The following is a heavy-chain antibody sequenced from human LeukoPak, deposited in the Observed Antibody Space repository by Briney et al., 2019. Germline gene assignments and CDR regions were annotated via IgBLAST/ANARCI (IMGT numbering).Heavy chain of an antibody. CDR3: ARLGGYRGVSYKIVYYYYMDV. CDR1: GGSMNQYY. D-gene: IGHD3-10*01. J-gene: IGHJ6*03. Sequence: SETLSLTCTVSGGSMNQYYWSWIRQPAGKGLEWIGRIYSTGTTYYKPSLKSRVTMSVDTSHNQFFLKLNSVTAADTAVYYCARLGGYRGVSYKIVYYYYMDVWGKGTTVTVSS. CDR2: IYSTGTT. V-gene: IGHV4-4*07.